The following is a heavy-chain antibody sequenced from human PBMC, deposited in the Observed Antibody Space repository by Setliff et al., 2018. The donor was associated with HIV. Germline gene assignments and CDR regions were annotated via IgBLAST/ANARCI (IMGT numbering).Heavy chain of an antibody. CDR1: GYTFTSYH. CDR3: ARVPYNFWSGYPLDY. CDR2: SNPSGGST. V-gene: IGHV1-46*01. Sequence: ASVKVSCKASGYTFTSYHMHWVRQAPGQGLEWMGISNPSGGSTSYAQKFQDRVTMTSDTSTSTVYMELSSLRSEDTALYYCARVPYNFWSGYPLDYWGQGTLVTVSS. D-gene: IGHD3-3*01. J-gene: IGHJ4*02.